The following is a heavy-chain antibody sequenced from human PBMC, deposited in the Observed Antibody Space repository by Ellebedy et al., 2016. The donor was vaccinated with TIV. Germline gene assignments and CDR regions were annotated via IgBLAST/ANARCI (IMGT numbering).Heavy chain of an antibody. CDR2: VTDTGNNK. V-gene: IGHV3-30-3*01. Sequence: GESLKISCAASGSTFSSHAMVWVRQAPGKGLEWVASVTDTGNNKYYADSVKGRFTISRDNSKNTLNLQMSSLRAEDTAVYYCAKDRTPGDGYWVFDFWGQGTLVTVST. J-gene: IGHJ4*02. CDR1: GSTFSSHA. D-gene: IGHD5-18*01. CDR3: AKDRTPGDGYWVFDF.